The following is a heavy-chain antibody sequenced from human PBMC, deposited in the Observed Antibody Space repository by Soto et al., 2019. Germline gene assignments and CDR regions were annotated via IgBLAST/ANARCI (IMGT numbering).Heavy chain of an antibody. CDR3: ARGPPKRGFDL. CDR2: MSPNSGNV. V-gene: IGHV1-8*01. Sequence: ASVKVSCKASGYTFTSYDINWVRQASGQGFEWMGRMSPNSGNVGYAQKFQGRLVMTWDTSISAAYMELSSLTSDDTAVYYCARGPPKRGFDLWGLGTVVTVSS. CDR1: GYTFTSYD. J-gene: IGHJ3*01.